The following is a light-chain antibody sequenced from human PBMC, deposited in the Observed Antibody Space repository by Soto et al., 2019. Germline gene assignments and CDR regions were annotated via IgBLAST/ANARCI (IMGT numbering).Light chain of an antibody. V-gene: IGKV1-39*01. CDR2: AAS. CDR1: QSISSY. Sequence: DIQMTQSPSSLSASVGDRVTITCRASQSISSYLNWYQQKPGKAPNILIYAASSLQSGVPSRFSGSGSGTDFTLTIRSLLPEDFATYFCQQSYRTPGTFGQGTMVDIK. J-gene: IGKJ1*01. CDR3: QQSYRTPGT.